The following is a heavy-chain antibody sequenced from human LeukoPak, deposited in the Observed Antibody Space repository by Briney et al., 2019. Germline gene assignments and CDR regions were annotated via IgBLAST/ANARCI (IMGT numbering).Heavy chain of an antibody. CDR3: ARGVGGYSYGLGAYWFDP. CDR1: GYTFTSYD. D-gene: IGHD5-18*01. CDR2: MNPNSGNT. J-gene: IGHJ5*02. Sequence: GASVMVSCKASGYTFTSYDINWVRQATGQGLEWMGWMNPNSGNTGYAQKFQGRVTMTRNTSISTAYMELSSLRSEDTAVYYCARGVGGYSYGLGAYWFDPWGQGTLVTVSS. V-gene: IGHV1-8*01.